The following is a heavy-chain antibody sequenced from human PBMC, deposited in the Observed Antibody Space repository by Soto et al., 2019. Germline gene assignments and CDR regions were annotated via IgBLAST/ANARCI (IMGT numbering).Heavy chain of an antibody. CDR3: ARTRSFGVVIT. CDR2: IKQDGSEK. Sequence: GGSLRLSCAASGFTFSSYWMSWVRQAPGKGLEWVANIKQDGSEKYNVDSVKGRFTISRDNAKNSLYLQMNSLRAEDTAVYYCARTRSFGVVITWGQGTLVTVSS. CDR1: GFTFSSYW. D-gene: IGHD3-3*01. V-gene: IGHV3-7*03. J-gene: IGHJ5*02.